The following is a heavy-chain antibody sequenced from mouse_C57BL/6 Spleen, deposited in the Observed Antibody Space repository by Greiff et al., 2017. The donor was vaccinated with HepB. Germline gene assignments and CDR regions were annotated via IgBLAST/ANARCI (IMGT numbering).Heavy chain of an antibody. V-gene: IGHV1-53*01. CDR2: INPSNGGT. D-gene: IGHD2-12*01. CDR3: ARRDYMDYYAMDY. Sequence: QVQLQQSGTELVKPGASVKLSCKASGYTFTSYWMHWVKQRPGQGLEWIGNINPSNGGTNYNEKFNSKATLTVDKSSSTAYMQLSSLTSEDSAVYYCARRDYMDYYAMDYWGQGTSVTVSS. CDR1: GYTFTSYW. J-gene: IGHJ4*01.